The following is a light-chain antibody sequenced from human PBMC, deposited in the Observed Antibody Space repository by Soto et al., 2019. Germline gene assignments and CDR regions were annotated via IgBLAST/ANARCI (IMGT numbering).Light chain of an antibody. CDR2: AAS. V-gene: IGKV3-20*01. CDR3: QQHGSSPKT. J-gene: IGKJ1*01. CDR1: QSVSSAF. Sequence: EIVLTQSPGTLSLSPGERATLSCRARQSVSSAFLVWYQQKPGQAPRLLIYAASSRATGIPERFSGSGSGTDFTLTISRLEPEDFAVYYCQQHGSSPKTFGQGTKVEIK.